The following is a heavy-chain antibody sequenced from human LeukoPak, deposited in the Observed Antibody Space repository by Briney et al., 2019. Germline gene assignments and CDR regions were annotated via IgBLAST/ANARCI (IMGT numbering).Heavy chain of an antibody. V-gene: IGHV4-34*01. CDR3: ARASGAIFGVASAKFDY. D-gene: IGHD3-3*01. Sequence: SETMSLTSAVYGGSFSGYYWSWIRQPPGKGLEWVGEINHSGSTNYNPSLKSRVTISVDTSKNQFSLKLSSVTAADTAVYYCARASGAIFGVASAKFDYWGQGTLVTVSS. CDR1: GGSFSGYY. CDR2: INHSGST. J-gene: IGHJ4*02.